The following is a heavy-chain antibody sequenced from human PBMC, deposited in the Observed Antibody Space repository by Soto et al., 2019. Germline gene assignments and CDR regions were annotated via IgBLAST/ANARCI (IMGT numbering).Heavy chain of an antibody. CDR3: ATHPPMLKYCSSTSCTDAFDI. V-gene: IGHV3-23*01. Sequence: GGSLRLSCAASGFTFSSYAMSWVRQAPGKGLEWVSAISGSGGSTYYADSVKGRFTISRDNSKNTLYLQMNSLRAEDTAVYYCATHPPMLKYCSSTSCTDAFDIWGQGTMVTVSS. D-gene: IGHD2-2*01. CDR2: ISGSGGST. J-gene: IGHJ3*02. CDR1: GFTFSSYA.